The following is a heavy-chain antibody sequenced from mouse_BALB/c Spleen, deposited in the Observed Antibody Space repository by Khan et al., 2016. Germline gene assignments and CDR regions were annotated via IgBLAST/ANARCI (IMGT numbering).Heavy chain of an antibody. J-gene: IGHJ4*01. CDR1: GYTFNNYW. CDR3: ANACYSMDY. Sequence: QVQLQQSGAELMKPGASVKISCKATGYTFNNYWIEWVKQRPGHGLEWIGDILPGSGNSNYNENLKGKATFTADTSSNTAYMQLSSLTSEDSAVYYRANACYSMDYWGQGTSVTVSS. CDR2: ILPGSGNS. V-gene: IGHV1-9*01.